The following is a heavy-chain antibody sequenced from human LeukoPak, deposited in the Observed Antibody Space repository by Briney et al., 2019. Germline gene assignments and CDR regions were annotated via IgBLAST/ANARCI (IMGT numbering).Heavy chain of an antibody. Sequence: SETLSLTCTVSGGSISNYYWSWIRQPPGKGLEWIGYIYYTGSTNYNPSLKSRVTMSVDTSKNQFSLKLSSVTAADTAVYYCARYDFNKFFDYWGQGILVTVSS. J-gene: IGHJ4*02. V-gene: IGHV4-59*01. CDR2: IYYTGST. D-gene: IGHD3-3*01. CDR1: GGSISNYY. CDR3: ARYDFNKFFDY.